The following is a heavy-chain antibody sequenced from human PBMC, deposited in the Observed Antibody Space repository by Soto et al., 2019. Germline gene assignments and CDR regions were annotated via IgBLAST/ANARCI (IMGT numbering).Heavy chain of an antibody. Sequence: SETLSLTCAVYGGSFSGYYWSWIRQPPGKGLEWIGEINHSGSTNYNPSLKSRVTISVDTSKNQFSLKLSSVTAADTAVYYCARGRLVVVAATISTFDYWGQGTLVTVSS. D-gene: IGHD2-15*01. J-gene: IGHJ4*02. CDR3: ARGRLVVVAATISTFDY. CDR2: INHSGST. CDR1: GGSFSGYY. V-gene: IGHV4-34*01.